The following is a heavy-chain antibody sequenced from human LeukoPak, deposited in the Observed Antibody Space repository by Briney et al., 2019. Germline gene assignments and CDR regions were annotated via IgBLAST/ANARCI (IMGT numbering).Heavy chain of an antibody. J-gene: IGHJ6*03. CDR2: VYYGGST. Sequence: SETLSLTCTVSGGSIGTYYWSWIRQPPGKGLEWIGYVYYGGSTNYHPSLKSRVTISVDTSKNQFSLTLSSVTAADTAVYYCARNGYCSGSYCYGYYYYMDVWGTGTTVSVSS. D-gene: IGHD2-15*01. CDR1: GGSIGTYY. CDR3: ARNGYCSGSYCYGYYYYMDV. V-gene: IGHV4-59*01.